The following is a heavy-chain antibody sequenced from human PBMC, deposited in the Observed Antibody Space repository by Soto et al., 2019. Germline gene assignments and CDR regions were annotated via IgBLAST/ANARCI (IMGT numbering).Heavy chain of an antibody. Sequence: EVQLVESGGGLIQPGGSLRLPCAASGFAVSSNYMSWVRQAPGKGLEWVSLIYTVGTTYYADSVKGRFTISRDNSKNTLYLQMNSLRAEDTAVYYCARASKGSGYSPHAFDIWGQGTMVTVSS. J-gene: IGHJ3*02. V-gene: IGHV3-53*01. CDR3: ARASKGSGYSPHAFDI. D-gene: IGHD3-22*01. CDR1: GFAVSSNY. CDR2: IYTVGTT.